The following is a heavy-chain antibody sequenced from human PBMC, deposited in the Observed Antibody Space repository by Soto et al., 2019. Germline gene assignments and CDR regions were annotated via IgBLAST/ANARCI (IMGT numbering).Heavy chain of an antibody. CDR3: VRDQGSSGYFDY. D-gene: IGHD6-25*01. Sequence: QVQLVESGGGVVQPGRSLRLSCAASGFTFSSYAMHWVRQAPGKGLEWVAVISYDGSNKYYADSVKGRFTISRDNSKNTLYLQMNSLRAEDTAVYYCVRDQGSSGYFDYWGQGTLVTVSS. J-gene: IGHJ4*02. CDR2: ISYDGSNK. CDR1: GFTFSSYA. V-gene: IGHV3-30-3*01.